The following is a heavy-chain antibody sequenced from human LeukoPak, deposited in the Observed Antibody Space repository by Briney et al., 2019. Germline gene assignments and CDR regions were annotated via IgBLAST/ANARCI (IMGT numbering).Heavy chain of an antibody. CDR1: GFTFDDYG. Sequence: GGSLRLSCAASGFTFDDYGMSWVRQAPGKGLEWVSGINWNGGSTGYADSVKGRFTISRDNAKNSLYLQMNSLRAEDTAVYYCARDPYSGSYGPYYYYYMDVWGEGTTVTISS. V-gene: IGHV3-20*04. J-gene: IGHJ6*03. CDR3: ARDPYSGSYGPYYYYYMDV. CDR2: INWNGGST. D-gene: IGHD1-26*01.